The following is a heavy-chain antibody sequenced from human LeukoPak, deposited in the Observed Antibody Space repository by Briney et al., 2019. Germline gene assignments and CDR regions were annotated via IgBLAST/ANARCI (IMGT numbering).Heavy chain of an antibody. J-gene: IGHJ6*02. CDR2: INSDGSST. CDR1: GFTFGSYW. Sequence: GGSLRLSCAASGFTFGSYWMHWVRQAPGKGLVWVSRINSDGSSTSYADSVKGRFTISRDNAKNTLYLQMNSLRAEDTAVYYCARGDYDFWSGYLYYYYGMDVWGQGTTVTVSS. CDR3: ARGDYDFWSGYLYYYYGMDV. D-gene: IGHD3-3*01. V-gene: IGHV3-74*01.